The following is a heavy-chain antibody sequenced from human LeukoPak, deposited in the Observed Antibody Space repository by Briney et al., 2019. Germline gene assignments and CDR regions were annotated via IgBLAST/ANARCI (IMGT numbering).Heavy chain of an antibody. V-gene: IGHV4-39*01. CDR1: GGSISSSSYY. Sequence: KASETLSLTCTVSGGSISSSSYYWGWIRQPPGKGLEWIGSIYHSGSTYYNPSLKSRVTISVDTSKNQFSLKLSSVTAADTAVYYCARHSNTPRGPYYYYYYMDVWGKGTTVTVSS. CDR2: IYHSGST. D-gene: IGHD3-10*01. J-gene: IGHJ6*03. CDR3: ARHSNTPRGPYYYYYYMDV.